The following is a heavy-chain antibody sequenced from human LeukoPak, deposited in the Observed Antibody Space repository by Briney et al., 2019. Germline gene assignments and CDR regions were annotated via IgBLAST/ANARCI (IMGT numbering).Heavy chain of an antibody. CDR2: TSYDGGNK. V-gene: IGHV3-30*04. Sequence: GGSLRLSCAASGFTFSSYAIHWVRQAPGKGLEWVAVTSYDGGNKYYGDSVKGRFTISRDNSKSTLYLEVSSLRAEDTAVYYCARGGYFDILTGYYQTQYYYPMDVWGRGTTVTVS. CDR3: ARGGYFDILTGYYQTQYYYPMDV. J-gene: IGHJ6*02. D-gene: IGHD3-9*01. CDR1: GFTFSSYA.